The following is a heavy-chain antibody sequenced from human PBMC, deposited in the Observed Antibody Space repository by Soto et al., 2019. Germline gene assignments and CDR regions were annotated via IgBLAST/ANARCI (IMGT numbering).Heavy chain of an antibody. Sequence: GGSLRLSCAASGFTFSDYYMSWIRQAPGKGLEWVSYISSSGSTIYYADSVKGRFAISRDNAKNSLYLQMNSLRAEDTAVYYCARPRSPYSSSGFGYWGQGTLVTISS. D-gene: IGHD6-6*01. CDR2: ISSSGSTI. J-gene: IGHJ4*02. CDR3: ARPRSPYSSSGFGY. V-gene: IGHV3-11*01. CDR1: GFTFSDYY.